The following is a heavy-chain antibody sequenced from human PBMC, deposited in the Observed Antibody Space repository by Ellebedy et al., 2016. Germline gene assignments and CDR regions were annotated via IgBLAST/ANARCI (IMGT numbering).Heavy chain of an antibody. D-gene: IGHD5-12*01. V-gene: IGHV3-30*18. CDR2: ISYDGSNE. Sequence: GGSLRLXXAASGFTFNNYAIHWVRQAPGKGLEWVAVISYDGSNEYYADPVKGRFTISRDNSKNTLYLQMNSLRAEDTAVYFCAKDLHGYDYYYFYYMDVWGKGTTVTVSS. J-gene: IGHJ6*03. CDR3: AKDLHGYDYYYFYYMDV. CDR1: GFTFNNYA.